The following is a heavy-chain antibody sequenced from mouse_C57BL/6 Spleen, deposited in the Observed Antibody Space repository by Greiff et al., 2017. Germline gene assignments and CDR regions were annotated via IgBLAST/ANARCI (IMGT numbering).Heavy chain of an antibody. D-gene: IGHD1-1*01. CDR1: GYAFSSYW. Sequence: VQLQQSGAELVKPGASVKISCKASGYAFSSYWMNWVKQRPGKGLEWIGQIYPGDGDTNYNGKFKGKATLTADKSSSTAYMQLSSLTSEDSAVYFCARRRPYGSSYKYYAMDYWGQGTSVTVSS. V-gene: IGHV1-80*01. CDR2: IYPGDGDT. J-gene: IGHJ4*01. CDR3: ARRRPYGSSYKYYAMDY.